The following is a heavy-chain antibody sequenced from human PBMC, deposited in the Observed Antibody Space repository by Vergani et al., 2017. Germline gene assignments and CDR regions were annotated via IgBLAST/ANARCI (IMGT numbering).Heavy chain of an antibody. CDR1: GGTFSSYA. V-gene: IGHV1-69*15. J-gene: IGHJ6*02. CDR2: LIPIFGTA. CDR3: ARVGLDYYYYYGMDV. D-gene: IGHD3/OR15-3a*01. Sequence: QVQLVQSGAEVKKPGSSVKVSCKASGGTFSSYAISWVRQAPGQGLEWMGRLIPIFGTANYAQKFQGRVQITADESTSTAYMELSSLRSEDTAVYYCARVGLDYYYYYGMDVWGQGTTVTVSS.